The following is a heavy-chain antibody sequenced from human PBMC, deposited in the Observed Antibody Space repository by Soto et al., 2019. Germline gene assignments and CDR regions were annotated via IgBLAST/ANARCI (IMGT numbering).Heavy chain of an antibody. J-gene: IGHJ4*02. Sequence: QVPLVQSGAEVKKPGASVKVSCKASGYTFTSYGISWVRQAPGQGLEWMGWISAYNGNTNYAQKLQGRVTMTTDTSTSTAYMVRGSLISDDTAVYYGARGSVHCSGGSCYSHVFDYWGQGTLVTVSS. D-gene: IGHD2-15*01. CDR2: ISAYNGNT. CDR3: ARGSVHCSGGSCYSHVFDY. V-gene: IGHV1-18*01. CDR1: GYTFTSYG.